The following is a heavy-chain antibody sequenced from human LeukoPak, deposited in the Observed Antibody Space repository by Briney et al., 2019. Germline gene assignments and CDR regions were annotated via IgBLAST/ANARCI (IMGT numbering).Heavy chain of an antibody. CDR3: TTDILGELPDY. J-gene: IGHJ4*02. CDR2: ISDNGDRT. V-gene: IGHV3-23*02. D-gene: IGHD1-26*01. CDR1: GFTFNSFA. Sequence: GGSLRLSCAASGFTFNSFAMAWVRQAPGKGLECVSAISDNGDRTFYGDSVKGRFTISRDDSKNTLYLQMNSLKTEDTAVYYCTTDILGELPDYWGQGTLVTVSS.